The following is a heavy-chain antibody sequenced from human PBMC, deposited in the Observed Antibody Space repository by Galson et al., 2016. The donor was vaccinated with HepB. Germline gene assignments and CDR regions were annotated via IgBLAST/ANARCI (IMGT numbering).Heavy chain of an antibody. J-gene: IGHJ5*02. V-gene: IGHV3-9*01. Sequence: SLRLSCAASGFNLDDYAMHWVRQAPGKGLEWVSGISWNSGNIGYADSVKGRFTISRDNAKNSLYLQMNSLRAEDTAFYYCARRPKGNDIRFDPWGQGTLVTVSS. CDR2: ISWNSGNI. CDR3: ARRPKGNDIRFDP. D-gene: IGHD1-1*01. CDR1: GFNLDDYA.